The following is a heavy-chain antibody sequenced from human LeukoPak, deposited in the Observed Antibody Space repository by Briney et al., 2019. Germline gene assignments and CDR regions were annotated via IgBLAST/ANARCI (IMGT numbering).Heavy chain of an antibody. J-gene: IGHJ4*02. CDR3: AREVHGDRYYFDY. V-gene: IGHV1-69*04. Sequence: SVKVSCKASGGTFSSYAISWVRQAPGQGLEWMGRIIPILGIANYAQKFQGRVTITADKSMSTAYMELSSLRSEDTAVYYCAREVHGDRYYFDYWGQGTLVTVSS. CDR2: IIPILGIA. D-gene: IGHD4-17*01. CDR1: GGTFSSYA.